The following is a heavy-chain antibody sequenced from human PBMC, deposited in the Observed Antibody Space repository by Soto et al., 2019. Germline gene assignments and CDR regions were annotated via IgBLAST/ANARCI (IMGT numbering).Heavy chain of an antibody. D-gene: IGHD1-7*01. V-gene: IGHV3-21*01. CDR3: AGESPQINTGTTGYFDY. Sequence: GGSLRLSCAASGFTFSSYSMNWVRQAPGKGLEWVSSISSSSSYIYYADSVKGRFTISRDNAKNSLYLQMDSLRAEDTAVYYCAGESPQINTGTTGYFDYWAQGTLVPVSS. J-gene: IGHJ4*02. CDR2: ISSSSSYI. CDR1: GFTFSSYS.